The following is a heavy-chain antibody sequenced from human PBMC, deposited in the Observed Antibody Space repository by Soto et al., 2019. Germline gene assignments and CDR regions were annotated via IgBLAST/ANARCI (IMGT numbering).Heavy chain of an antibody. V-gene: IGHV3-23*01. CDR2: ISETSRAA. CDR3: AKVYVTVTPHYSSLSAV. CDR1: GFTSGTYA. D-gene: IGHD6-13*01. Sequence: EVPLLESGGRLVQPGGSLTVSCAASGFTSGTYAITWVHQAPGKGLQWVSAISETSRAAYYADSVRGRFIISRDISKSTVHLQMNSLRAEDTAVYYCAKVYVTVTPHYSSLSAVWGQGTVVTVSS. J-gene: IGHJ3*01.